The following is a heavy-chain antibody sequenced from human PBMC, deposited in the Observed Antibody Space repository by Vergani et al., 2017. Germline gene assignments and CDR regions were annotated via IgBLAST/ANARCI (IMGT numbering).Heavy chain of an antibody. D-gene: IGHD3-22*01. CDR2: IYYSGST. CDR3: ARELYYYDSSGYYPA. V-gene: IGHV4-39*07. Sequence: QLQLQESGPGLVKPSETLSLTCTVSGGSISSSSYYWGWIRQPPGKGLEWIGSIYYSGSTYYNPSLKSRVTISVDTSKNQFSLKLSSVTAADTAVYYCARELYYYDSSGYYPAWGQGTLVTVSS. J-gene: IGHJ5*02. CDR1: GGSISSSSYY.